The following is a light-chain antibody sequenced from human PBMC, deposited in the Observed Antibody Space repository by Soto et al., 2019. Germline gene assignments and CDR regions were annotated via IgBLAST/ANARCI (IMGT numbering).Light chain of an antibody. J-gene: IGLJ2*01. V-gene: IGLV1-40*01. CDR3: HSYDIPLNAMV. Sequence: QSVLTQPPSVSGAPGQGVTISCTGSSSNIGAGFDVHWYRQLPGTAPRLLIYRNTNRPSGVPDRFFGSKSGTSASLAITGIQVEDEADYFCHSYDIPLNAMVFGGGTKVTVL. CDR2: RNT. CDR1: SSNIGAGFD.